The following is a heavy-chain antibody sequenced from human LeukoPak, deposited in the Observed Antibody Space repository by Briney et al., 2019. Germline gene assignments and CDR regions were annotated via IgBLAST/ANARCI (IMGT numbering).Heavy chain of an antibody. Sequence: GGSLRLSCADSGFTFTNAWMGWVRQAPGKGLEWIGRIKSKTDGETTNYAEPVRGRFTISRDDSKSAVYLQMNSLKIEDTAVYYCTTDLGTYYHGSERLIPIDYWGQGTLVTVSS. CDR2: IKSKTDGETT. V-gene: IGHV3-15*01. CDR3: TTDLGTYYHGSERLIPIDY. CDR1: GFTFTNAW. D-gene: IGHD3-10*01. J-gene: IGHJ4*02.